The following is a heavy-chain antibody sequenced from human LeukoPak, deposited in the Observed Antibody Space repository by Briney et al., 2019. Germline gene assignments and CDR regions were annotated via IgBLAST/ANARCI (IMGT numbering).Heavy chain of an antibody. D-gene: IGHD1-26*01. CDR3: ARDTALPRIVGATHYYYYMDV. J-gene: IGHJ6*03. V-gene: IGHV4-4*02. CDR2: IYHSGST. Sequence: SETLSLTCAVSGGSISSSNWWSWVRQPPGKGLEWIGEIYHSGSTNYNPSLKSRVTISVDKSKNQFSLKLSSVTAADTAVYYCARDTALPRIVGATHYYYYMDVWGKGTTVTVSS. CDR1: GGSISSSNW.